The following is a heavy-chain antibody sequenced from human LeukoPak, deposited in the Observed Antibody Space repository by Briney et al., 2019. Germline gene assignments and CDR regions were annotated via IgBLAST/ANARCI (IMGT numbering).Heavy chain of an antibody. V-gene: IGHV1-18*01. D-gene: IGHD2-2*01. CDR1: GYTFTSYG. CDR2: ISAYNGNT. J-gene: IGHJ6*03. Sequence: GASVKVSCKASGYTFTSYGISWVRQAPGQGLEWMGWISAYNGNTNYAQKLQGRVTMTTDTSTSTAYMELRSLRSDDTAVYYCARVVPAATIYYYMDVWGKGTTVTVSS. CDR3: ARVVPAATIYYYMDV.